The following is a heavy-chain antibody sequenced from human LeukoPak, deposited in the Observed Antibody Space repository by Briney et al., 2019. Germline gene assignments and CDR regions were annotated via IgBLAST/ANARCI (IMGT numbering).Heavy chain of an antibody. V-gene: IGHV3-7*03. D-gene: IGHD1-7*01. J-gene: IGHJ4*02. Sequence: PGGTLTLPCAASGFTFSSLRLDWLRKAPGPGQEWVANIKPDESDTSNLNSAKDRFTISRDNAKNYLYLQKNSLRIEDTTIDYCASISRGELPTFWGQGTLVIVSS. CDR2: IKPDESDT. CDR3: ASISRGELPTF. CDR1: GFTFSSLR.